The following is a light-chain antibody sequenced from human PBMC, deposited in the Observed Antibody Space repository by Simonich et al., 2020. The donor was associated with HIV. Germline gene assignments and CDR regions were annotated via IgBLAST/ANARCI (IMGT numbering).Light chain of an antibody. CDR3: QQYYSTPPT. J-gene: IGKJ4*01. CDR1: QGVLYSSNNKNY. CDR2: WAS. Sequence: DIVMTQSPDSLAVSLCESATINCKSSQGVLYSSNNKNYLAWYQQKPGQPPKLLIYWASTRESGVPDRFSGSGSGTDFTLTIRSLQAEDVAVYYCQQYYSTPPTFGGGTKVEIK. V-gene: IGKV4-1*01.